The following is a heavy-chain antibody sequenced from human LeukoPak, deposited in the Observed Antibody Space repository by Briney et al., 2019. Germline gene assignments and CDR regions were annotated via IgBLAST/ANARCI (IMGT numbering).Heavy chain of an antibody. Sequence: PSETLSLTCTVSGGSISSYYWSWIRQPPGKGLEWIGYIYYSGSTNYNPSLKSRVTISVDTSKNQFSLKLSSVTAADTAVYYCARLSYYYDSSGYYYYYYGMDVWGQGTTVTVSS. CDR3: ARLSYYYDSSGYYYYYYGMDV. D-gene: IGHD3-22*01. CDR2: IYYSGST. CDR1: GGSISSYY. V-gene: IGHV4-59*08. J-gene: IGHJ6*02.